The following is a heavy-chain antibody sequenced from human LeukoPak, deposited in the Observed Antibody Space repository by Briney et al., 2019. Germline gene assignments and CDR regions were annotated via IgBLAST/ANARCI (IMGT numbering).Heavy chain of an antibody. Sequence: SGTLSLACAVSGGSISSSNWWSWVRQPPGKGLEWIGEIYHSGSTDYNPSLKSRVTISVDKSKNQFSLKLSSVTAADTAVYYCARVLTDDQQLVLEWGPFDYWGQGTLVTVSS. D-gene: IGHD6-13*01. CDR3: ARVLTDDQQLVLEWGPFDY. J-gene: IGHJ4*02. CDR1: GGSISSSNW. V-gene: IGHV4-4*02. CDR2: IYHSGST.